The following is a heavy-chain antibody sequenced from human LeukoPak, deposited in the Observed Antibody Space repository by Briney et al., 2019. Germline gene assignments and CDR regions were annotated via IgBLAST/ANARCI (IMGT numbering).Heavy chain of an antibody. D-gene: IGHD2-2*01. V-gene: IGHV3-7*01. CDR2: IKQDGSEK. Sequence: GGSLRLSCAASGFTFSSYWMSWVRQAPGKGLEWVANIKQDGSEKYYVDSVKGRFTISRDNAKNSLYLQMNSLRAEDTAVYYCAAQVPAARDKSAFDIWGQGTMVTVSS. CDR1: GFTFSSYW. CDR3: AAQVPAARDKSAFDI. J-gene: IGHJ3*02.